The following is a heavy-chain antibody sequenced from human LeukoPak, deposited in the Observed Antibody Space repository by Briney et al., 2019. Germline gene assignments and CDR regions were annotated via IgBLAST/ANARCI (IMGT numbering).Heavy chain of an antibody. CDR1: GGSISSGGYY. CDR2: IYYSGST. J-gene: IGHJ4*02. CDR3: ARFEMDDYGGNSVFHY. D-gene: IGHD4-23*01. Sequence: SETLSLTCTVSGGSISSGGYYWSWIRQHPGKGLEWIGYIYYSGSTYYNPSLKSRVTISVDTSKNQFSLKLSSVTAADTAVYYCARFEMDDYGGNSVFHYWGQGTLVTVYS. V-gene: IGHV4-31*03.